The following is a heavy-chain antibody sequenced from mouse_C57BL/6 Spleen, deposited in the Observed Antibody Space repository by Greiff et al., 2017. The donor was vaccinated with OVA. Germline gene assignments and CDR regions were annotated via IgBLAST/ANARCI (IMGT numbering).Heavy chain of an antibody. CDR3: VRDLSFYYGSSSWFAY. Sequence: EVMLVESGGGLVQPKGSLKLSCAASGFTFNTYAMHWVRQAPGKGLEWVARIRSKSSNYATYYADSVKDRFTISRDDSQSMLYLQMNNLKAEDTAMYYCVRDLSFYYGSSSWFAYWGQGTLVTVSA. V-gene: IGHV10-3*01. CDR2: IRSKSSNYAT. CDR1: GFTFNTYA. D-gene: IGHD1-1*01. J-gene: IGHJ3*01.